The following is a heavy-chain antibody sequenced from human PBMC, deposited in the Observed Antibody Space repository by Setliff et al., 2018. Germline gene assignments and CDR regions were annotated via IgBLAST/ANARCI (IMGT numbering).Heavy chain of an antibody. CDR2: IYSDGSST. CDR1: GFTFSNYA. Sequence: GGSLRLSCAASGFTFSNYAMNWVRQAPGKGLEWVSVIYSDGSSTYYGDSVKGRFTISRDNSQNTLYLQMNSLRAEDMAVYYCAKDRPQGVNGRSLDYWGRGALVTVSS. J-gene: IGHJ4*02. CDR3: AKDRPQGVNGRSLDY. D-gene: IGHD3-10*01. V-gene: IGHV3-23*03.